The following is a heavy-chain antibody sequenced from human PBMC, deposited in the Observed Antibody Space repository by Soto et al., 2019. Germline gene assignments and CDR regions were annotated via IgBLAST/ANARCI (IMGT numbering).Heavy chain of an antibody. CDR2: IYHSGST. V-gene: IGHV4-30-2*01. D-gene: IGHD2-15*01. Sequence: PSETLSLTCAVSGGSISSGGYSWSWIRQPPGKGLEWIGYIYHSGSTYYSSSFQGQVTISADKSINTAYLQWSSLKASDSAMYYCARGLGYCSDGICEIFDYWGQGALVTVSS. CDR1: GGSISSGGYS. J-gene: IGHJ4*02. CDR3: ARGLGYCSDGICEIFDY.